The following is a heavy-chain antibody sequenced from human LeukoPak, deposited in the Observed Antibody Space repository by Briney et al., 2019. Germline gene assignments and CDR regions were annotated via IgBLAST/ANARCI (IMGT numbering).Heavy chain of an antibody. V-gene: IGHV4-39*01. D-gene: IGHD3-22*01. CDR2: IYYSGST. CDR1: GGSISSSSYY. J-gene: IGHJ3*02. Sequence: SETLSLTCTVSGGSISSSSYYWGWIRQPPGKGLEWIGSIYYSGSTYYNPSLKSRVTISVDTSKDQFSLKLSSVTAADTAVYYCARPYPSPYYYDSSGHSPPGAFDIWGQGTMVTVSS. CDR3: ARPYPSPYYYDSSGHSPPGAFDI.